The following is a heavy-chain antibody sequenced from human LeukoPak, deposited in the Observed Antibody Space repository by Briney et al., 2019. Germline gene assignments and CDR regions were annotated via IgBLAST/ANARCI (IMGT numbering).Heavy chain of an antibody. CDR2: IYISGST. Sequence: SETLSLTCTVAGGSISSYYWSWIRQPAGKGLEWIGRIYISGSTNYNPSLKSRVTMSVDTSKNQFSLKLSSVTAADTAVYYCAKTYYDYVWGSYRYMAFDYWGQGTLVTVSS. D-gene: IGHD3-16*02. V-gene: IGHV4-4*07. CDR3: AKTYYDYVWGSYRYMAFDY. J-gene: IGHJ4*02. CDR1: GGSISSYY.